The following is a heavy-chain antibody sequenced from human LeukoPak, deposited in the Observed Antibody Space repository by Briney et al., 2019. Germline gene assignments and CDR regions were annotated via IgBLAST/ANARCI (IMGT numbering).Heavy chain of an antibody. Sequence: GGSLRLSCAASGFTFSSYGMHWVRQAPGKGLEWVAFIRYDGSNKYYADSVEGRFTISRDNSKNTLYLQMNSLRAEDTAVYYCAKEIIDGSGSYYPIFDYWGQGTLVTVSS. V-gene: IGHV3-30*02. CDR1: GFTFSSYG. J-gene: IGHJ4*02. D-gene: IGHD3-10*01. CDR2: IRYDGSNK. CDR3: AKEIIDGSGSYYPIFDY.